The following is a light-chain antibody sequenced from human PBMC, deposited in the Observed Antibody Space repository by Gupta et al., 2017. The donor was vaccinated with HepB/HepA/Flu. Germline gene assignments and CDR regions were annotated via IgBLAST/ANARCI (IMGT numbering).Light chain of an antibody. CDR2: TNY. V-gene: IGLV1-44*01. CDR1: SSNVGNKP. J-gene: IGLJ3*02. Sequence: QSVLPQPPSASAPPGQRITISCSGSSSNVGNKPVNWYQQGPGTAHKLLIYTNYQRPAGVPDRFAGSKGGTSASLAISGLQAEDEADYYWAEWDDRRSAWVFGGGIKLTVL. CDR3: AEWDDRRSAWV.